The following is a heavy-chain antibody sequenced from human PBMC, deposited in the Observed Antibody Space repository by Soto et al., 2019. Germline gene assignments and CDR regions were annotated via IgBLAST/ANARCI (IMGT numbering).Heavy chain of an antibody. D-gene: IGHD3-22*01. Sequence: EVQLVESGGGLVKPGGSLRLSCAASGFTFSNAWINWVRQAPGKGLEWVGRIKSKTDGGTTDFATPVKGRFAISRDDSKNIVYMQMNSLKIEDTAVYYCNTDSYICIIVVRFDDWGHGTLVTVSS. CDR1: GFTFSNAW. V-gene: IGHV3-15*07. CDR3: NTDSYICIIVVRFDD. J-gene: IGHJ4*01. CDR2: IKSKTDGGTT.